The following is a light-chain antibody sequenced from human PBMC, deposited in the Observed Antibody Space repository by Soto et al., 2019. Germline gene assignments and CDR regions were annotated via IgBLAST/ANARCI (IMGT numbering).Light chain of an antibody. V-gene: IGKV3-20*01. Sequence: EIVLTQSPGTLSLSPGERATLSCMDSQSVSSGYLAWYQQKPGQAPRILIYGASSRATGIPDRFSGSGSGTDFTLTISRMEPEDFAVYYCQPYGSSPKYTFGQGTKLEIK. CDR1: QSVSSGY. CDR2: GAS. J-gene: IGKJ2*01. CDR3: QPYGSSPKYT.